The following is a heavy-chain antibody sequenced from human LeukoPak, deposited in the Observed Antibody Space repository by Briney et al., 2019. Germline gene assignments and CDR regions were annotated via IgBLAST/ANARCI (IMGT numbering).Heavy chain of an antibody. CDR1: GFTFSGSA. CDR3: TRLLVGLRSCLQLWLYYYYYYMDV. D-gene: IGHD5-18*01. V-gene: IGHV3-73*01. CDR2: IRSKANSYAT. Sequence: GGSLRLSCAASGFTFSGSAMHWVRQASGKGLEWVGRIRSKANSYATAYAASVKGRFTISRDDSKNTAYLQMNSLKTEDTAVYYCTRLLVGLRSCLQLWLYYYYYYMDVWGKGTTVTISS. J-gene: IGHJ6*03.